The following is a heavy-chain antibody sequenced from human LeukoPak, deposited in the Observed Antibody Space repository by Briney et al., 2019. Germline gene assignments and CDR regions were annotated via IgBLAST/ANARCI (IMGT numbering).Heavy chain of an antibody. J-gene: IGHJ2*01. CDR1: GFTFSSYS. V-gene: IGHV3-48*04. CDR3: ARVRVITYWYFDL. CDR2: ISSSSSTI. D-gene: IGHD3-22*01. Sequence: PGGSLRLSCAASGFTFSSYSMNWVRQAPGKRLEWVSYISSSSSTIYYADSVKGRFTISRDNAKNSLYLQMNSLRAEDTAVYYCARVRVITYWYFDLWGRGTLVTVSS.